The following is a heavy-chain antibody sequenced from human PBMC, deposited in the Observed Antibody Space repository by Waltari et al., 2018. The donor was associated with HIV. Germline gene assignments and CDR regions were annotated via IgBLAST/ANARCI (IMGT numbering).Heavy chain of an antibody. CDR1: GFGFRDYN. D-gene: IGHD3-10*01. V-gene: IGHV3-21*04. J-gene: IGHJ2*01. Sequence: VYLVESGGGLVKPGGSLKLSCEGSGFGFRDYNMNWVRQAPGKGLEWVSSVSQKGDYVYYTDAMKGRLSITRDNSKNLMFLEMTRLRPEDSATYFCTTLADTTMGRDWYFDLWGRGVWVIVST. CDR2: VSQKGDYV. CDR3: TTLADTTMGRDWYFDL.